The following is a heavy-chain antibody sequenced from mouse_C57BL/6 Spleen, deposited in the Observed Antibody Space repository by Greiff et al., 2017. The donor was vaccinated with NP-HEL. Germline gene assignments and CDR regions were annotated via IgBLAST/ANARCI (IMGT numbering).Heavy chain of an antibody. V-gene: IGHV1-69*01. J-gene: IGHJ2*01. CDR3: ARGGVVFDY. CDR2: IDPSDSYT. Sequence: VQLQQPGAELVMPGASVKLSCKASGYTFTSYWMHWVKQRPGQGLEWIGEIDPSDSYTNYNQKFKGKSTLTVDNSSSTAYMQLSSLTSEDSAVYYCARGGVVFDYWGQGTTLTVSS. D-gene: IGHD1-1*01. CDR1: GYTFTSYW.